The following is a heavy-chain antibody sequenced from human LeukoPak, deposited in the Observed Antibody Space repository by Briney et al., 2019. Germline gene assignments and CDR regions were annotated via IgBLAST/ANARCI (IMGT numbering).Heavy chain of an antibody. D-gene: IGHD6-13*01. V-gene: IGHV4-34*01. CDR1: GGSFSGYY. J-gene: IGHJ5*02. CDR2: INHSGNT. CDR3: ARAYHSSWYLNWFDP. Sequence: PSETLSLTCAVYGGSFSGYYWSWIRQPPGKGLEWIGEINHSGNTNYNPSLKSRVTISVDTSKNQFSLKLSSVTAADTAVYYCARAYHSSWYLNWFDPWGQGTLVTVSS.